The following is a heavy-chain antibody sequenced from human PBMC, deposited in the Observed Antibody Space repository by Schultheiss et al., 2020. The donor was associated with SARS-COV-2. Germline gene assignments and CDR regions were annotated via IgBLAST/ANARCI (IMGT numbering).Heavy chain of an antibody. CDR1: GFTFSSYG. Sequence: GGSLRLSCAASGFTFSSYGMHWVRQAPGKGLEWVSSISSSSSYIYYADSVKGRFTISRDNAKNSLYLQMNSLRAEDTAVYYCARASPHCSGGSCYSHYWGQGTLVTVSS. CDR2: ISSSSSYI. D-gene: IGHD2-15*01. V-gene: IGHV3-21*01. CDR3: ARASPHCSGGSCYSHY. J-gene: IGHJ4*02.